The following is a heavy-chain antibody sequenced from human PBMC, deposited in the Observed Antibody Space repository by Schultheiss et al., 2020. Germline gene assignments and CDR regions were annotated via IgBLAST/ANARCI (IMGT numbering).Heavy chain of an antibody. Sequence: GGSLRLSCAASGFTFSSYTMHWVRQAPGKGLEYVAAIGSDGGVTYYANSVKGRFSISRDNSQNSLYLQMNSLRAEDTAVYYCAREGPDGGDVLVLFDYWGQGTLVTVSS. J-gene: IGHJ4*02. D-gene: IGHD2-21*02. CDR1: GFTFSSYT. V-gene: IGHV3-64*01. CDR2: IGSDGGVT. CDR3: AREGPDGGDVLVLFDY.